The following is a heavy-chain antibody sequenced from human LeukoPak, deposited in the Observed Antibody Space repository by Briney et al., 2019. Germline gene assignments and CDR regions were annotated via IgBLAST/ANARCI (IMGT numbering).Heavy chain of an antibody. CDR3: ARGPMNTVTPPDY. J-gene: IGHJ4*02. Sequence: GASVKVSCKASGYTFTSYDVNWVRQATGQGLEWMGWMNPNSGNTGYAQKFQGRVTMTRNTSISTAYMELSSLRSEDTAVYYCARGPMNTVTPPDYWGQGTLVTVSS. CDR2: MNPNSGNT. CDR1: GYTFTSYD. V-gene: IGHV1-8*01. D-gene: IGHD4-17*01.